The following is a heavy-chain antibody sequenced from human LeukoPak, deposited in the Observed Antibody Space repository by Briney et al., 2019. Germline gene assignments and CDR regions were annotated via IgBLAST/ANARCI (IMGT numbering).Heavy chain of an antibody. CDR2: IDQDESSQ. CDR1: GFSFTTYW. Sequence: GGSLRLSCAASGFSFTTYWMGWVRQAPGKGLEWVANIDQDESSQYYVDAVRGRFTISRDNAKNSLNLQMNSLRVEDTAVYYCAKGPSPVLGGGSYFDYWGQGTLVTVSS. CDR3: AKGPSPVLGGGSYFDY. J-gene: IGHJ4*02. D-gene: IGHD3-16*01. V-gene: IGHV3-7*03.